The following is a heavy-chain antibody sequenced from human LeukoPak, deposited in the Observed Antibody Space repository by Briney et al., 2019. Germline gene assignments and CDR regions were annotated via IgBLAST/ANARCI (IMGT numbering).Heavy chain of an antibody. J-gene: IGHJ4*02. Sequence: ASAKVSCKASGYTFTGYHMHWVRQAPGQGLEWMGRINPNSGDTNYAQKFQGRVTMTRDTSISTAYMELSRLRSDDTAVYYCARENPTYYYDSSGYYVGYWGQGTLVTVSS. CDR1: GYTFTGYH. V-gene: IGHV1-2*06. CDR2: INPNSGDT. D-gene: IGHD3-22*01. CDR3: ARENPTYYYDSSGYYVGY.